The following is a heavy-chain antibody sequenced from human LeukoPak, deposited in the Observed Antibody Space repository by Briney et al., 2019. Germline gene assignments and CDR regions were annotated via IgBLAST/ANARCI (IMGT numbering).Heavy chain of an antibody. CDR1: GYTFSSYP. Sequence: ASVKVSCKASGYTFSSYPMIWVRQAPGQGLEWMGWIDTNTGNPSNAQGFTGRFVFSLDTSVSTTFLYINNLKADDTAVYYCARGGGARLRYPFDYWGQGTLVTVSS. CDR3: ARGGGARLRYPFDY. CDR2: IDTNTGNP. D-gene: IGHD3-16*01. V-gene: IGHV7-4-1*02. J-gene: IGHJ4*02.